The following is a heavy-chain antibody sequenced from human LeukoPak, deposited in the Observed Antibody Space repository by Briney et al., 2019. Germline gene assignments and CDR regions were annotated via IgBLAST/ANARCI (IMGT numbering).Heavy chain of an antibody. D-gene: IGHD2-2*01. J-gene: IGHJ6*03. CDR1: GGSISSYY. CDR3: ARVSTSAVNYYYYYYMDV. Sequence: SEPLSLTCTVSGGSISSYYWSWIRQPAGKGLEWIGRIYTSGSTNYNPSLKSRVTMSVDTSKNQFSLKLSSVTAADTAVYYCARVSTSAVNYYYYYYMDVWGKGTTVTVSS. V-gene: IGHV4-4*07. CDR2: IYTSGST.